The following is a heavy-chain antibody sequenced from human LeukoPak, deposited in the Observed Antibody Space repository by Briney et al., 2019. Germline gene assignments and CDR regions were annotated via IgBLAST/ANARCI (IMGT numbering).Heavy chain of an antibody. Sequence: SETLSLTCTVSGGSISSYYWSWIRQPPGKGLEWIGYIYYSGSTNYNPSLKSRVTISVDTSKNQFSLKLSSVTAADTAVYYCARERDYYDSSGYALGWFDPWGQGTLVTVSS. D-gene: IGHD3-22*01. J-gene: IGHJ5*02. CDR3: ARERDYYDSSGYALGWFDP. CDR2: IYYSGST. V-gene: IGHV4-59*01. CDR1: GGSISSYY.